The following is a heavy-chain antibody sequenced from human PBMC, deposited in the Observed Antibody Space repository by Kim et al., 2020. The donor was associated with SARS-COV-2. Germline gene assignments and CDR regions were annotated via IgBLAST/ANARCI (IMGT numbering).Heavy chain of an antibody. J-gene: IGHJ4*02. D-gene: IGHD6-13*01. Sequence: GGSLRLSCAASGFIFSSYWMNWVRQAPGKGLEWVANIKQDGSEKYYVDSVKGRFTISRDNAKNSLYLQMDSLRAEDTAVYYCASLSVAPASTFWGQGTLVTVSS. CDR1: GFIFSSYW. V-gene: IGHV3-7*01. CDR3: ASLSVAPASTF. CDR2: IKQDGSEK.